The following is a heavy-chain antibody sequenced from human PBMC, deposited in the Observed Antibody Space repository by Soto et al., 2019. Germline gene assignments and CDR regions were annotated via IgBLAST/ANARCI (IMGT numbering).Heavy chain of an antibody. Sequence: QITLKESGPTLVKPTQTLTLTCTFSGFSLSTSGVGVGWIRQPPGKALEWLALIYWDDDKRYSPSLKSRLTITKDTSKNQVVLKMTNMDPVDTATYYFAHVHSKPYYFDYWGQGTLVTVSS. J-gene: IGHJ4*02. CDR2: IYWDDDK. V-gene: IGHV2-5*02. CDR3: AHVHSKPYYFDY. CDR1: GFSLSTSGVG. D-gene: IGHD3-22*01.